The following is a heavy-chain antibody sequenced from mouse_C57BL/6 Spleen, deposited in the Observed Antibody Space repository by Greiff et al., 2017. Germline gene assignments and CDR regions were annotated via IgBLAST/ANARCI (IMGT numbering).Heavy chain of an antibody. CDR1: GFSLTSYG. CDR3: AKNDYYGSSYWFAY. Sequence: VKLMESGPGLVQPSQRLSITCTVSGFSLTSYGVHWVRQSPGKGLEWLGVIWRGGSTDYNAAFMSRLSITKDNSKSQVFFKMNSLQADDTAIYYCAKNDYYGSSYWFAYWGQGTLVTVSA. V-gene: IGHV2-5*01. D-gene: IGHD1-1*01. CDR2: IWRGGST. J-gene: IGHJ3*01.